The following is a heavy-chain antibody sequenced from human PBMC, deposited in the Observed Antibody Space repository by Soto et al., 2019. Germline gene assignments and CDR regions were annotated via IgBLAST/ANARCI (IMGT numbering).Heavy chain of an antibody. CDR1: GFTFSSYG. CDR2: ISYDGSNK. V-gene: IGHV3-30*18. Sequence: GGSLRISCAASGFTFSSYGMHWVRQAPGKGLEWVAVISYDGSNKYYADSVKGRFTISRDNSKNTLYLQMNGLRAEDTAVYYCAKDPGLYGPYYFDYWGQGTLVTVSS. D-gene: IGHD3-10*01. CDR3: AKDPGLYGPYYFDY. J-gene: IGHJ4*02.